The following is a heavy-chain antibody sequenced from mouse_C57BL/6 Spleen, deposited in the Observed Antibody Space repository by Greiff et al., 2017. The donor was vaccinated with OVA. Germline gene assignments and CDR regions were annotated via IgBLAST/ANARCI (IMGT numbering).Heavy chain of an antibody. CDR2: SRNKANDYTT. J-gene: IGHJ4*01. D-gene: IGHD2-10*01. CDR1: GFTFSDFY. CDR3: ARGLLTYAMDY. V-gene: IGHV7-1*01. Sequence: EVKLVESGGGLVQSGRSLRLSCATSGFTFSDFYMEWVRQAPGKGLEWIAASRNKANDYTTEYSASVKGRFIVSRDTAQSILYLQMNALRAEDTAIYYCARGLLTYAMDYWGQGTSVTVSS.